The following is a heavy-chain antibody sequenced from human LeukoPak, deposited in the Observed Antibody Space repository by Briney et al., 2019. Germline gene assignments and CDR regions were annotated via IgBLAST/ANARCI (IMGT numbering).Heavy chain of an antibody. J-gene: IGHJ4*02. CDR1: GYSISSGYY. CDR3: ARGLSYCYDSSGYYHDY. Sequence: SETLSLTCTVSGYSISSGYYWGWIRQPPGKGLEWIGSIYHSGSTYYNPSLKSRVTISVDTSKNQFSLKLSSVTAADTAVYYCARGLSYCYDSSGYYHDYWGQGTLVTVSS. CDR2: IYHSGST. D-gene: IGHD3-22*01. V-gene: IGHV4-38-2*02.